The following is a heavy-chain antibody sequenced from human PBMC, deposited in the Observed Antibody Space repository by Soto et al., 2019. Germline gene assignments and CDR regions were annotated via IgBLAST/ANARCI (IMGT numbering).Heavy chain of an antibody. CDR1: GFNFSKFA. Sequence: WGSLRLSCAASGFNFSKFAMTWVRRGPGKGLEWLAAVSGYVKSTYYADSANGRFPISRDNSRNTVSLLLTSLRVDDTALYYCCKTTSFYFDNGALRLCWGDGTMVNVSS. CDR3: CKTTSFYFDNGALRLC. CDR2: VSGYVKST. J-gene: IGHJ4*01. D-gene: IGHD3-22*01. V-gene: IGHV3-23*01.